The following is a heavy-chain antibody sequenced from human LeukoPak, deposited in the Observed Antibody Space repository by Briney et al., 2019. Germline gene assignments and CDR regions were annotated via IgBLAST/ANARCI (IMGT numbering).Heavy chain of an antibody. J-gene: IGHJ4*02. CDR2: IDTAGST. CDR3: ARAKMPGIQTAGRVNYFEF. V-gene: IGHV3-13*01. Sequence: GGSLRLSCAASEFTFSNYDMHWVRQATGKGLEWVSTIDTAGSTWYPDSVKGRFTISRENAKNSLTLQMNSLRVGDTAVYYCARAKMPGIQTAGRVNYFEFWGQGTLVTVSS. CDR1: EFTFSNYD. D-gene: IGHD6-13*01.